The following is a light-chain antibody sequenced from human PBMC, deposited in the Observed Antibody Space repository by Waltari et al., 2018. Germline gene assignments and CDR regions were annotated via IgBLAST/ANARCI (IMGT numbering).Light chain of an antibody. Sequence: IVLTQSPATLSLSPGERATLSCRASQRLSNYLAWYQQKPGQAPRPLIYDTPNRATGIPARFSGSGFGTDFTLTISSLEPEDFAVDYCQQRRNWPLTFGGGTKVEIK. CDR3: QQRRNWPLT. J-gene: IGKJ4*01. CDR2: DTP. CDR1: QRLSNY. V-gene: IGKV3-11*01.